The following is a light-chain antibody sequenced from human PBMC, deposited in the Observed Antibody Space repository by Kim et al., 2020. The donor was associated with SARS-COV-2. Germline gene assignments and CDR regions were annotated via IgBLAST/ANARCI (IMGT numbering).Light chain of an antibody. V-gene: IGLV2-8*01. CDR1: SSDVGGSKY. CDR3: SSSAGSNNYV. Sequence: QSALTQPPSASGSPGQSVTISCTGTSSDVGGSKYVSWYQQHPGKVPKVMIYEVSKRPSGVPDRFSGSKSGNTASLTVSGLQAEDEADYYCSSSAGSNNYVFGTGTKVTVL. CDR2: EVS. J-gene: IGLJ1*01.